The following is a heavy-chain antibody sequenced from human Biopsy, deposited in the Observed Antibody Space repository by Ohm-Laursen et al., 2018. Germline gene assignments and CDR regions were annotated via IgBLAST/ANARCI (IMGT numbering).Heavy chain of an antibody. CDR3: ARWEVGYSANDLRFDY. CDR2: MSHSGGT. J-gene: IGHJ4*02. CDR1: GGSFSGSY. Sequence: SETLSLTCAVYGGSFSGSYWTWIRQPPGKGLEWLGEMSHSGGTNHNPSLKSRVTISMDTSKNQFSLKLTSVTAADTAVYYCARWEVGYSANDLRFDYWGQGTLVTVSS. D-gene: IGHD5-12*01. V-gene: IGHV4-34*01.